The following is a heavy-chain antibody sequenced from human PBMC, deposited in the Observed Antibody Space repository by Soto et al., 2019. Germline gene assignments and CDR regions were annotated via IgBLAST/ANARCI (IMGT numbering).Heavy chain of an antibody. D-gene: IGHD3-22*01. CDR3: AKVDRIPMIVVVNRYFDY. CDR2: ISGSGGST. Sequence: GGSLRLSCAASGFTFSSYAMSWVRQAPGKGLEWVSAISGSGGSTYYADSVKGRFTISRDNSKNTLYLQMNSLRAEDTAVYYCAKVDRIPMIVVVNRYFDYWGQGTLVTVSS. CDR1: GFTFSSYA. J-gene: IGHJ4*02. V-gene: IGHV3-23*01.